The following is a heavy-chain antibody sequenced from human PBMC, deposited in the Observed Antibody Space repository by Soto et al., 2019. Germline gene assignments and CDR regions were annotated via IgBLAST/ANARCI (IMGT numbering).Heavy chain of an antibody. D-gene: IGHD3-3*01. CDR1: GFTFSSYG. Sequence: QVQLVESGGGVVQPGRSLRLSCAASGFTFSSYGMHWVRQAPGKGLEWVEVISYDGSNKYYADSVKGRFTISRDNSKNTLNLQMNSLRAEDTAVYYCAKAGWVYDFWSGHGYYGMDVWGQGTTVTVSS. V-gene: IGHV3-30*18. CDR2: ISYDGSNK. J-gene: IGHJ6*02. CDR3: AKAGWVYDFWSGHGYYGMDV.